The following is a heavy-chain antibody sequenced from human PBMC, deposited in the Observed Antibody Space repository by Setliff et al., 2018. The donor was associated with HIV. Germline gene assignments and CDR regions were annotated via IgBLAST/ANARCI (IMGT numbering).Heavy chain of an antibody. D-gene: IGHD2-2*02. J-gene: IGHJ4*02. Sequence: PSETLSLTCAVSGGSISTYYWTWIRQPPGKGLEWIGYIYTSGSTSYNPSLKSRLTISRDTSKNQFSLKLSSVTAADTAVYYCARQERYCTSADCYRYFNYWGQGTLVTVSS. V-gene: IGHV4-4*09. CDR2: IYTSGST. CDR3: ARQERYCTSADCYRYFNY. CDR1: GGSISTYY.